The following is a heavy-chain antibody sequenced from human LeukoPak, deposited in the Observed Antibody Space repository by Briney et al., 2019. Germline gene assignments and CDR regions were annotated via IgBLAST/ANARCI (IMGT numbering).Heavy chain of an antibody. D-gene: IGHD2-21*01. CDR3: ARLWYTHYWYFDL. Sequence: PSETLSLTCTVSGGSISSYYWSWIRQPPGKGLEWIGYIYYSGSTNYNPSLKSRVTISVDTSKNQFSLKLSSVTAADTAVYYCARLWYTHYWYFDLWGRGTLVTVSS. V-gene: IGHV4-59*01. CDR2: IYYSGST. J-gene: IGHJ2*01. CDR1: GGSISSYY.